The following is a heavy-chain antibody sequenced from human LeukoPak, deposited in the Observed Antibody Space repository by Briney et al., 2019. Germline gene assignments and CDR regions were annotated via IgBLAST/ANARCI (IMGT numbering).Heavy chain of an antibody. CDR2: IIPILGIA. V-gene: IGHV1-69*02. D-gene: IGHD5-24*01. CDR3: ARGGDGYNYLFDY. CDR1: GTFSSYT. J-gene: IGHJ4*02. Sequence: GTFSSYTXSWVRQAPGQGLEWMGRIIPILGIANYAQKFQGRVTITADKSTSTAYMELSSLRSEDTAVYYCARGGDGYNYLFDYWGQGTLVTVSS.